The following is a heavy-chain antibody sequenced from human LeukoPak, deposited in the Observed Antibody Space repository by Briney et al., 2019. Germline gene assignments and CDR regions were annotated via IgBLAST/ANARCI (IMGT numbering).Heavy chain of an antibody. CDR1: GYTFTSYG. V-gene: IGHV1-18*01. CDR2: ISAYNGNT. J-gene: IGHJ4*02. CDR3: ARSYYYDSSGYEDYFDY. D-gene: IGHD3-22*01. Sequence: ASVKVPCKASGYTFTSYGISWVRQAPGQGLEWMGWISAYNGNTNYAQKLQGRVTMTTDTSTSTAYMELRSLRSDDTAVYYCARSYYYDSSGYEDYFDYWGQGTLVTVSS.